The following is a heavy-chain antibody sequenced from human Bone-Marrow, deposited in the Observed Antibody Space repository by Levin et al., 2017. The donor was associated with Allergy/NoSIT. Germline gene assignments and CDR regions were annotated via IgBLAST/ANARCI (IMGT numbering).Heavy chain of an antibody. V-gene: IGHV3-53*05. CDR2: IYSGGNT. Sequence: GGSLRLSCAASGFSVSDNYMSWVRQAPGKGLEWVSVIYSGGNTYYADSVRGRFTISRDKSKNTLYLQMNDLRPEDTAVYYCAKDPGHSLGTSYGDYWGQGTLVTVSS. CDR3: AKDPGHSLGTSYGDY. J-gene: IGHJ4*02. CDR1: GFSVSDNY. D-gene: IGHD3-16*01.